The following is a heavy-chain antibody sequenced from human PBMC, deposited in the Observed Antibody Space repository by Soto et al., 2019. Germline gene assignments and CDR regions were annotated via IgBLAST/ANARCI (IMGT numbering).Heavy chain of an antibody. Sequence: GGSLRLSCLTSGFTFSSYAMSWVRQAPGKGLEWVASISGGGDTTYYTDFVKGRFTISRDTSKHTVYMEMKSLRADDTAVYYCVKGQNWFDPWGQGTQVTVSS. CDR2: ISGGGDTT. CDR1: GFTFSSYA. V-gene: IGHV3-23*01. J-gene: IGHJ5*02. CDR3: VKGQNWFDP.